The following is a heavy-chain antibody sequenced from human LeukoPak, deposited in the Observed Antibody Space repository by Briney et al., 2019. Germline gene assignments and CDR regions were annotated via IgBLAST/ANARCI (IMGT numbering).Heavy chain of an antibody. Sequence: SETLSLTCTVSGGAIRSSSYYWGWIRQPPGKGLEWIGSAYYSGSTYYNPSLKSRVTISVDTSKNQFSLKLSSVTAADTAVYYCARVRGGYYGSGRYPYYMDVWGKETTVTVSS. D-gene: IGHD3-10*01. CDR2: AYYSGST. CDR1: GGAIRSSSYY. CDR3: ARVRGGYYGSGRYPYYMDV. V-gene: IGHV4-39*07. J-gene: IGHJ6*03.